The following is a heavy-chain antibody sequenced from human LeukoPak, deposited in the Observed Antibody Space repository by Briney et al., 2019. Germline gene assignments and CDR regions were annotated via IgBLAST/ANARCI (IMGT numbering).Heavy chain of an antibody. V-gene: IGHV3-23*01. D-gene: IGHD4-17*01. J-gene: IGHJ3*02. CDR3: ARDPNGDYIGAFDM. CDR1: GFIFSNYA. Sequence: GGSLRLSCAASGFIFSNYALMWLRQSPGKGLEWVSAIRGSGGGTFYADSVKGRFTISRDNSKNTLYLQMNGLRAEDTVVYYCARDPNGDYIGAFDMWGRGTLVTVSS. CDR2: IRGSGGGT.